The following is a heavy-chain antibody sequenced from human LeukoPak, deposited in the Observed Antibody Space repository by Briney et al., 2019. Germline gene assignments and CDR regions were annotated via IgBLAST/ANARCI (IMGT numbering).Heavy chain of an antibody. Sequence: PGGSLRLSCAASGFTFSSYWMSWVRQAPGKGLEWVANIEQDGSEKYYVDSVKGRFTISRDNAKNTLYLQMNSLRPEDTAVYYCAKDWRRIVVVGPITRHGNYMDVWGKGTTVTISS. J-gene: IGHJ6*03. CDR3: AKDWRRIVVVGPITRHGNYMDV. D-gene: IGHD2-15*01. CDR1: GFTFSSYW. CDR2: IEQDGSEK. V-gene: IGHV3-7*01.